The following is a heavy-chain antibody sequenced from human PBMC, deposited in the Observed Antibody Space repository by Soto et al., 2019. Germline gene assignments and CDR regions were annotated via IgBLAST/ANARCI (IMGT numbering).Heavy chain of an antibody. D-gene: IGHD2-2*01. CDR2: ITYDGSTK. V-gene: IGHV3-30*02. J-gene: IGHJ6*02. CDR3: AKDDKYQLPRYYYGMDV. Sequence: GGSLRLSCAASGFTFSDYDMSWIRQAPGKGLEWVAFITYDGSTKYYADSVKGRFTISRDNSKNTLYLQMNSLRAEDTAVYYCAKDDKYQLPRYYYGMDVWGQGTTVTVSS. CDR1: GFTFSDYD.